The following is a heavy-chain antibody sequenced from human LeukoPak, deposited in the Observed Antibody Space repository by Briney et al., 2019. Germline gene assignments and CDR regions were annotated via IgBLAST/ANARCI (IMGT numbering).Heavy chain of an antibody. CDR2: ISYDGSNK. J-gene: IGHJ4*02. V-gene: IGHV3-30-3*01. Sequence: PGGSLRLSCAASGFTFSSYAMHWVRQAPGKGLEWVAVISYDGSNKYYADSVKGRFTISRDNSKNTLYLQMNSLRAEDTAVYYCARDKGLRWGQGTLVTVSS. CDR3: ARDKGLR. CDR1: GFTFSSYA. D-gene: IGHD4-17*01.